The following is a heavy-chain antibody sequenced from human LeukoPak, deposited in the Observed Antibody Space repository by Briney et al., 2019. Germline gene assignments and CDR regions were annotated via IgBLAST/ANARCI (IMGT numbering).Heavy chain of an antibody. CDR3: ARDQGDCSGGSCYVWFDP. Sequence: PSETLSLTCTVSGGSISGYYWSWIRQPPGKGLEWIGYIYYSGSTNYNPSLKSRVTISVDTSKNQFSLKLSSVTAADTAVYYCARDQGDCSGGSCYVWFDPWGQGTLVTVSS. CDR1: GGSISGYY. V-gene: IGHV4-59*01. D-gene: IGHD2-15*01. J-gene: IGHJ5*02. CDR2: IYYSGST.